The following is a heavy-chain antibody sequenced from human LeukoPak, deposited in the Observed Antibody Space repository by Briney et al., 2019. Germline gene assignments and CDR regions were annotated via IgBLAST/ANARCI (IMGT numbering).Heavy chain of an antibody. V-gene: IGHV3-23*01. D-gene: IGHD1-26*01. Sequence: GGSLRLSCAASGFTFTSYSMNWVRQAPGKGLEWVSTISGGGGSTYYADSVKGRFTISRDNSKNTLYLRVNSLRAEDTAVYYCAKGGKWDVTPFDYWGQGTLVTVSS. J-gene: IGHJ4*02. CDR3: AKGGKWDVTPFDY. CDR2: ISGGGGST. CDR1: GFTFTSYS.